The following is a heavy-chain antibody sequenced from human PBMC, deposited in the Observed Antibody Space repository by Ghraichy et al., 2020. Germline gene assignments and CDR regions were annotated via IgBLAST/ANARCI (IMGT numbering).Heavy chain of an antibody. D-gene: IGHD2-2*01. CDR3: ARDGGIGSTSALKFDY. Sequence: SCAASGFTFSSFTMTWVRQAPGKGLEWVSSISSSSGYIYYADSVKGRFTISRDNAKNSLYLQMNTLRAEDTAVYYCARDGGIGSTSALKFDYWGQGTLVTVSS. J-gene: IGHJ4*02. CDR1: GFTFSSFT. CDR2: ISSSSGYI. V-gene: IGHV3-21*01.